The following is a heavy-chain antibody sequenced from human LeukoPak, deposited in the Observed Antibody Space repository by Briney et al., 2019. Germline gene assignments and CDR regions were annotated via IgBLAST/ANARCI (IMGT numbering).Heavy chain of an antibody. D-gene: IGHD6-19*01. CDR3: ARRWAVAAVDY. V-gene: IGHV3-7*01. CDR2: IKQDGSEK. CDR1: GFTFSRYW. J-gene: IGHJ4*02. Sequence: PGGSLRLSCAASGFTFSRYWMSWVRQAPGKGLEWVANIKQDGSEKYFVDSVKGRFTISRDNAKNTLYLQMNSLRTEDTAVYYCARRWAVAAVDYWGQGTLVTVSS.